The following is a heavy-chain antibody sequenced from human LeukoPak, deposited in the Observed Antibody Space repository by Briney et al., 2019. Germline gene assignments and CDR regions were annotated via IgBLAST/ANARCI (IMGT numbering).Heavy chain of an antibody. J-gene: IGHJ4*02. CDR3: ARDLELVYYDSSGYDY. Sequence: GGSLRLSCAASGFTFSSYWMHWVRQVPGEGLVWVSRINSDGSNTRSADSVKGRFTISRDNAKNTLYLQMNSLRAEDTAVYYCARDLELVYYDSSGYDYWGQGTLVIVSS. V-gene: IGHV3-74*01. CDR2: INSDGSNT. CDR1: GFTFSSYW. D-gene: IGHD3-22*01.